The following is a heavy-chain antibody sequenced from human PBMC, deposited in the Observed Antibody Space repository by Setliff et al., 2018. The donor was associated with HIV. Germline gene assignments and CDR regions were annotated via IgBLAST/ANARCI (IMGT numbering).Heavy chain of an antibody. Sequence: SETLSLTCTVSGGSISSGSYYWSWIRQPAGKGLEWIGRIYPSGNTNYNPSLKSRLTMSVDTSKNQFSLNLTSVTASDTAVYYCARKKAALYYGLDVWGQETPVNVSS. V-gene: IGHV4-61*02. D-gene: IGHD2-15*01. CDR2: IYPSGNT. CDR3: ARKKAALYYGLDV. CDR1: GGSISSGSYY. J-gene: IGHJ6*02.